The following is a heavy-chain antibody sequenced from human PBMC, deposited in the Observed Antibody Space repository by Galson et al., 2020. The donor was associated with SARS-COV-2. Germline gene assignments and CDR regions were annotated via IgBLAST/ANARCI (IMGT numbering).Heavy chain of an antibody. D-gene: IGHD3-22*01. V-gene: IGHV3-33*01. CDR1: GFTFSSYG. J-gene: IGHJ4*02. Sequence: QLGESLKISCAASGFTFSSYGMHWVRQAPGKGLEWVAVIWYDGSNKYYADSVKGRFTIPRDNSKNTLYLQMNSLRAEDTAVYYCARDFGTYYYDSSGYLYGYWGQGTLVTVSS. CDR2: IWYDGSNK. CDR3: ARDFGTYYYDSSGYLYGY.